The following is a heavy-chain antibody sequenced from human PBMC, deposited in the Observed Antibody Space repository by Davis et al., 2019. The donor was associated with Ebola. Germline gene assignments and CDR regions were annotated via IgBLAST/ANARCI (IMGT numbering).Heavy chain of an antibody. CDR1: GYTFTSYG. D-gene: IGHD6-6*01. V-gene: IGHV1-18*01. J-gene: IGHJ1*01. CDR2: ISAYNGNT. CDR3: ARDLPYIAARPYFQH. Sequence: ASVKVSCKASGYTFTSYGISWVRQAPGQGLEWMGWISAYNGNTNYAQKLQGRVTMTTDTSTSTAYMELRSLRSDDTAVYYCARDLPYIAARPYFQHWGQGTLVTVSS.